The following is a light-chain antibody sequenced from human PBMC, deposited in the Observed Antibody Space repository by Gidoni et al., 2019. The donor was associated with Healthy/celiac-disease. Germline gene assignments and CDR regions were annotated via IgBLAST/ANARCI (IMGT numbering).Light chain of an antibody. V-gene: IGLV4-69*01. CDR1: SGHSSYA. CDR3: QTWGTGVWV. CDR2: LNSDGSH. J-gene: IGLJ3*02. Sequence: QLALPQSPSASASLGASVKLTCTLSSGHSSYAIAWHQQQPEKGPRYLMKLNSDGSHSKGDGIPDRFSGSSSGAERYLTISSLQSEDEADYYCQTWGTGVWVFGGGTKLTVL.